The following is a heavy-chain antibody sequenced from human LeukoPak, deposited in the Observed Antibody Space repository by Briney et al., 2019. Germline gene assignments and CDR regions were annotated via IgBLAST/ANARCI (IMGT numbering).Heavy chain of an antibody. CDR3: ARGDGYDRRSFDY. Sequence: PGGSLRLSCAASGFTFSDHYMDWVRQAPGKGLEWVSRTRDKANSYTTEYAASVKGRFTISRDASKTSLYLQMNSLKTEDTAVYYCARGDGYDRRSFDYWGQGTLVTVSS. D-gene: IGHD5-12*01. CDR2: TRDKANSYTT. J-gene: IGHJ4*02. CDR1: GFTFSDHY. V-gene: IGHV3-72*01.